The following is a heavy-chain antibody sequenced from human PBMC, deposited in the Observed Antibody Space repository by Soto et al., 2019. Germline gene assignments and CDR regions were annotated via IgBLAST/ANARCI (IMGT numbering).Heavy chain of an antibody. V-gene: IGHV3-30*02. CDR2: ISPDGKNQ. CDR1: GFTFDSCG. J-gene: IGHJ5*02. CDR3: VKPRGWYLDP. Sequence: VGSLTLSCIVSGFTFDSCGKHWVCQAPGKGLDGVAFISPDGKNQYYPDSRRGRFTISRDDSKSTLYLQLNSLRAADTACYYCVKPRGWYLDPRGQGTQVTVSS. D-gene: IGHD6-19*01.